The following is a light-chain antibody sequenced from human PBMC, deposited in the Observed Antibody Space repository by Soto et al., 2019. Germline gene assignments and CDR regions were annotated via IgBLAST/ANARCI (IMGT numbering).Light chain of an antibody. Sequence: EIVLTQSPATLSLSPGERATLSCRASQSVSSYLAWYQQKPGQAPRLLIYDASRRATGIPDRFSGSGSGTDFTLTISSLEPEDFAVYYCQQRSNWPITFGQGTRLEIK. CDR3: QQRSNWPIT. J-gene: IGKJ5*01. CDR1: QSVSSY. V-gene: IGKV3-11*01. CDR2: DAS.